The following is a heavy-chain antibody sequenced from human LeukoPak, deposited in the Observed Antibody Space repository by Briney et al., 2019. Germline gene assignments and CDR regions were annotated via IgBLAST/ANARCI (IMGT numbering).Heavy chain of an antibody. Sequence: GESLKISCKGSGYSFTSYWVGWVRQMPGKGLEWMGIIYPGDSDTRYSPSFQGQVTISADKSISTAYLQWSSLKASDTAMYYCARHGGKRGFYYYDSSGSIDYWGQGTLVTVSS. J-gene: IGHJ4*02. CDR1: GYSFTSYW. D-gene: IGHD3-22*01. V-gene: IGHV5-51*01. CDR2: IYPGDSDT. CDR3: ARHGGKRGFYYYDSSGSIDY.